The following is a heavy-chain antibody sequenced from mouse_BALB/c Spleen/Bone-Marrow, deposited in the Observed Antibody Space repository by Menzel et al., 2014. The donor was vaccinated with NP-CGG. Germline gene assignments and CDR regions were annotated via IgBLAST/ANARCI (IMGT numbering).Heavy chain of an antibody. J-gene: IGHJ4*01. CDR2: ISGGSSII. D-gene: IGHD1-2*01. V-gene: IGHV5-17*02. CDR3: ARKDYFGYAAMDY. Sequence: EVQVVESGGGLVQPGGSRKLSCAASGFTFSSSGMHWVRQAPEKGLEWVAYISGGSSIIYYADTVKGRFTISRDNPKNTLFLQMTSLRSEDTAIYYCARKDYFGYAAMDYWGQETSVTVSS. CDR1: GFTFSSSG.